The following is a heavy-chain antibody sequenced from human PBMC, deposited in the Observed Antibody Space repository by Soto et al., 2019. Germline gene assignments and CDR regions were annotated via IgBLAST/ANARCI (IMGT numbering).Heavy chain of an antibody. D-gene: IGHD4-17*01. J-gene: IGHJ2*01. CDR1: GGSISSSSYY. V-gene: IGHV4-39*01. CDR2: IYYSGST. CDR3: ARHEHDYGDYVHYWYFDL. Sequence: QLQLQESGPGLVKPSETLSLTCTVSGGSISSSSYYWGWIRQPPGKGLEWIGSIYYSGSTYYNPSLKSRVTISVDTSKNQFSLKLSSVTAADTAVYYCARHEHDYGDYVHYWYFDLWGRGTLVTVSS.